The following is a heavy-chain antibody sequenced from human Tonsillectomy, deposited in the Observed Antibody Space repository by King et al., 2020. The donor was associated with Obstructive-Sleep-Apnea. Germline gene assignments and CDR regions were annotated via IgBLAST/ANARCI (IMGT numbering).Heavy chain of an antibody. V-gene: IGHV1-8*01. D-gene: IGHD3-10*02. CDR3: ARVVSGGSFDY. CDR2: LTPRTGNA. CDR1: GYTFTIYD. Sequence: QLEQSGAEVKKPGASVRVSCKASGYTFTIYDINWMRQAPGQGLEWMGYLTPRTGNAGYAQKFQGRVSMTWDSSISTAFMELSSLRSEDTAGYYCARVVSGGSFDYWGQGTLVTVSS. J-gene: IGHJ4*02.